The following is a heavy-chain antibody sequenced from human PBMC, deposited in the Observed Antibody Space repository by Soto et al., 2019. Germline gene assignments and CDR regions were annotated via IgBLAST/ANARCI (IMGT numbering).Heavy chain of an antibody. CDR1: GFVFSDGW. V-gene: IGHV3-15*01. CDR3: SNLYFDY. J-gene: IGHJ4*02. CDR2: IKTKRDGGTT. Sequence: GGSLRLSCAASGFVFSDGWMTWVRQAPGKGLEWVGRIKTKRDGGTTDYAAPVKGRFTISRDDSENTLYLQMNSLKTEDTAVYYCSNLYFDYWGQGILVTVSS.